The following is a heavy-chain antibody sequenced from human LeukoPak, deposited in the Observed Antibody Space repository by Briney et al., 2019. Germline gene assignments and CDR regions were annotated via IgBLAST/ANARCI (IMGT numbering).Heavy chain of an antibody. CDR2: ISSESAHI. CDR3: ARGSYSGAFDI. J-gene: IGHJ3*02. Sequence: PGGSLRLSCAASGFTFSDYSMNWVRQAPGKGLEWVSSISSESAHILYADSVRGRFTISRDNAENSLFLQMNSLRAEDTAVYYCARGSYSGAFDIWGQGTMVTVSS. D-gene: IGHD1-26*01. V-gene: IGHV3-21*01. CDR1: GFTFSDYS.